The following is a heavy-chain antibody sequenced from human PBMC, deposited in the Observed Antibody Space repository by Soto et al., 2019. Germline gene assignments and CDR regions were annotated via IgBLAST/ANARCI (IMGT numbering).Heavy chain of an antibody. J-gene: IGHJ4*02. V-gene: IGHV4-4*02. CDR2: IYHSGST. D-gene: IGHD6-6*01. CDR3: ASHKIAARFFDY. Sequence: SWVRQPPGKGLEWIGEIYHSGSTNYNPSLKSRVTISVDKSKNQFSLKLSSVTAADTAVYYCASHKIAARFFDYWGQATPV.